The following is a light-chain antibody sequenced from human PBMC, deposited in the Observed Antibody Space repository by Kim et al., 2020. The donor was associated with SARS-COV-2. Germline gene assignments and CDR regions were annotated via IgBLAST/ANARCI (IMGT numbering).Light chain of an antibody. J-gene: IGKJ4*01. CDR3: QQGSVFPLS. Sequence: SASVGDRVTMTCRASYDIKNSLAWYQQKPGKAPSLLIFGASNLQSGVPSRFSGSGSGTEFTLIIDNLQPEDFASYFCQQGSVFPLSFGGGTKLEI. CDR1: YDIKNS. V-gene: IGKV1-12*01. CDR2: GAS.